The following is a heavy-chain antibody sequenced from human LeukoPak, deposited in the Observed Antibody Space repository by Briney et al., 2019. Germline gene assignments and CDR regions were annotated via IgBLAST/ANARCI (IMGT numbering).Heavy chain of an antibody. J-gene: IGHJ3*02. CDR2: MNPNSGNT. CDR3: ARANGGNSNAFDI. Sequence: ASVKVSCKASGYTFTSYDINWVRQATGQGLEWMGWMNPNSGNTGYAQKFQGRVTMTRDTSTSTVYMELSSLRSEDTAVYYCARANGGNSNAFDIWGQGTMVTVSS. D-gene: IGHD4-23*01. CDR1: GYTFTSYD. V-gene: IGHV1-8*02.